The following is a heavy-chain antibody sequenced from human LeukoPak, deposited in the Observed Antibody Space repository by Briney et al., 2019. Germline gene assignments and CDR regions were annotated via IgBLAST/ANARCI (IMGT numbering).Heavy chain of an antibody. D-gene: IGHD1-1*01. Sequence: PSETLSLTCTVSGGSISSSSYYWGWIRQPPGKGLEWIGSIYYSGSTYYNPSLKSRVTISVDTSKNQFSLKLSSVTAADTAVYYCVRHTTTELGPVPSSIDYWGQGTLVTVSS. J-gene: IGHJ4*02. CDR3: VRHTTTELGPVPSSIDY. CDR1: GGSISSSSYY. CDR2: IYYSGST. V-gene: IGHV4-39*01.